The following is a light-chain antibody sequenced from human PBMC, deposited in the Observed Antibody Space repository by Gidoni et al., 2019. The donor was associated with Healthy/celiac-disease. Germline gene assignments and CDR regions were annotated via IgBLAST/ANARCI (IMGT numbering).Light chain of an antibody. V-gene: IGKV1-33*01. J-gene: IGKJ4*02. Sequence: QITQSPSSLSPSLGDRVTITCQASQNISNYLNWYQQKPGKAPKLLIYDASNLETGVPARFSGSGSGTDFTFTISSLQPEDIAIYYCQQYDNRPHTFGGGTKVEIK. CDR2: DAS. CDR3: QQYDNRPHT. CDR1: QNISNY.